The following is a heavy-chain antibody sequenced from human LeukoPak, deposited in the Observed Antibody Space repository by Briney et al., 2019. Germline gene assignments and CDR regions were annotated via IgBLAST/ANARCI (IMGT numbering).Heavy chain of an antibody. D-gene: IGHD4-17*01. CDR2: ISGSGART. Sequence: GGSLRLSCAASGFTFSSYAMSWVRQAPGKGLAWVSGISGSGARTHYADSVKGRFTISRDSSKNTLYLQMNSLRAEDTAVYYCAKETYGGYEDKPYYYYGMDVWGQGTTVTVSS. V-gene: IGHV3-23*01. CDR1: GFTFSSYA. J-gene: IGHJ6*02. CDR3: AKETYGGYEDKPYYYYGMDV.